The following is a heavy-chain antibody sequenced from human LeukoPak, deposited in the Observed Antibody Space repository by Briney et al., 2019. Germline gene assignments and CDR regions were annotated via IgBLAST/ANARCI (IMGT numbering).Heavy chain of an antibody. CDR2: IYPDKSNI. V-gene: IGHV5-51*01. CDR1: GYSFPTYW. J-gene: IGHJ4*02. Sequence: PAESLKISCKGAGYSFPTYWIAWVRQMPGKSLQWMGIIYPDKSNIRDSPSFQGQVTISAAKSISSAYLQWSSLKASDTAMYYCARPPARGCSSSFEYWSQGTLVTVSS. D-gene: IGHD3-10*02. CDR3: ARPPARGCSSSFEY.